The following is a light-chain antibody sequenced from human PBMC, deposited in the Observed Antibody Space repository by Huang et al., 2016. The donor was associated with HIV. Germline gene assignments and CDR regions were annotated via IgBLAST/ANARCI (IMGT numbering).Light chain of an antibody. J-gene: IGKJ1*01. CDR2: AAS. Sequence: DVQMTQSPSTMSASVGDRVTITCRASQGISNYLVWFQQKTGKAPKRLIYAASTLENGVPSLFGGYGSGTEFTIRITSLQPDDFAVYYCLQHNSYPWTFGQGTKVEI. CDR3: LQHNSYPWT. CDR1: QGISNY. V-gene: IGKV1-17*03.